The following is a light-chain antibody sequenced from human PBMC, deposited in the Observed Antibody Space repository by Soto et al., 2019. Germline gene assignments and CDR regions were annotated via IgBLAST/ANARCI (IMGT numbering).Light chain of an antibody. CDR2: AAS. J-gene: IGKJ3*01. CDR1: QSIDNY. V-gene: IGKV1-39*01. CDR3: QQSYTTLFT. Sequence: DIQMTQSPPSLSASVGYRVTITCRTSQSIDNYLNWYQQKPGKAPKLLVYAASTLQSGVPSRFSASGSETDFTLTISSLQPEDFATYYCQQSYTTLFTFGPGTTGDI.